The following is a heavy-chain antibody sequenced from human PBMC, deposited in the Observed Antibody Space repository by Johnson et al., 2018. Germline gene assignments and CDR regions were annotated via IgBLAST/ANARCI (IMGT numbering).Heavy chain of an antibody. J-gene: IGHJ4*02. CDR2: VSGRGGTT. CDR3: AQAGGTHGGPFDY. V-gene: IGHV3-23*04. D-gene: IGHD1-26*01. Sequence: VQLVESGGGLVQPGGSLRLSCAASGFTFSTYAMSCVRQAPGKGLEWVSAVSGRGGTTYSADSVKGRFTIPRYNSKDTLYLQMNSLRAEDTAVFYCAQAGGTHGGPFDYWGQGTLVTVSS. CDR1: GFTFSTYA.